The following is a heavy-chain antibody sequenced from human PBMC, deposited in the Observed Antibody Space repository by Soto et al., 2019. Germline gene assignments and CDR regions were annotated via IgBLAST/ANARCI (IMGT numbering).Heavy chain of an antibody. Sequence: SVKVSCKASGGTFSSYAISWVRQAPGQGLEWMGGIIPIFGTANYAQKFQGRVTITADESTSTAYMELSSLRSEDTAVYYCARSPPADYDSSGYYIDRNFDYWGQG. CDR3: ARSPPADYDSSGYYIDRNFDY. V-gene: IGHV1-69*13. J-gene: IGHJ4*02. D-gene: IGHD3-22*01. CDR2: IIPIFGTA. CDR1: GGTFSSYA.